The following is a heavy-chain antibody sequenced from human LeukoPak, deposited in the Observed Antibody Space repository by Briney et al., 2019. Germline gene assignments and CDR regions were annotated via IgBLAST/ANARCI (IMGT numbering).Heavy chain of an antibody. CDR2: IYSGVNT. CDR3: ARSDSLNTFDI. CDR1: GFTVSSNY. D-gene: IGHD2-21*01. V-gene: IGHV3-53*01. Sequence: GGSLRLSCAVSGFTVSSNYMNWVRQAPGKGLEWVSIIYSGVNTYYADSVKGRFTISRDNSKNTLYLQMNSLSAEDTAEYYCARSDSLNTFDIWGQGTMVTVSS. J-gene: IGHJ3*02.